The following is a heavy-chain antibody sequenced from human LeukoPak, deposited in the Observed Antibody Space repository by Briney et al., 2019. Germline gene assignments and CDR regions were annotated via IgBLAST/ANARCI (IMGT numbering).Heavy chain of an antibody. D-gene: IGHD3-22*01. CDR2: ISGYSGNT. J-gene: IGHJ1*01. Sequence: ASVKVSCKASGYTFTSYGISWVRQAPGQGLEWMGWISGYSGNTNYAQRLQSRVTMTTDTSTSTAYMELRSLRSDDTAVYYCARGDYYDSGGYPLQHWGQGTLVTVSP. V-gene: IGHV1-18*01. CDR3: ARGDYYDSGGYPLQH. CDR1: GYTFTSYG.